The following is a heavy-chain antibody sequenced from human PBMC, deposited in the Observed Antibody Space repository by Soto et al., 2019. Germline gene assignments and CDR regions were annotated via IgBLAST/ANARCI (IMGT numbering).Heavy chain of an antibody. CDR3: ATDRDSSSWYPGDAFDI. J-gene: IGHJ3*02. D-gene: IGHD6-13*01. CDR1: GGTFSSYA. Sequence: GASVKVSCKASGGTFSSYAISWVRQAPGQGLEWMGGFIPIDGETIYAQKFQGRVTITEDTSTDTAYMELSSLRSEDTAVYYCATDRDSSSWYPGDAFDIWGQGTMVTVSS. V-gene: IGHV1-69*10. CDR2: FIPIDGET.